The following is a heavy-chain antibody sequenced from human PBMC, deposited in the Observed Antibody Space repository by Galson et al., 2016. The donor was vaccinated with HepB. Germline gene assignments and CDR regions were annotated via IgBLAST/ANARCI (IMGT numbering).Heavy chain of an antibody. Sequence: SLRLSCAASGFAFSDYYMTWIRQAPGKGLEWLSYISSRSSSGTYTNYADSVKGRFTISRDNAKNSLYLQMDSLRAEDTAVYYCARVGTYYASGSFYGWFDPWGQGTQVTVSS. D-gene: IGHD3-10*01. CDR1: GFAFSDYY. V-gene: IGHV3-11*05. CDR2: ISSRSSSGTYT. J-gene: IGHJ5*02. CDR3: ARVGTYYASGSFYGWFDP.